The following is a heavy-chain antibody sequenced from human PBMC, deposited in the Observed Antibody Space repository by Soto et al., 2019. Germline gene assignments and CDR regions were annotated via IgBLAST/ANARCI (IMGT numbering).Heavy chain of an antibody. CDR3: ARIPRYSFPTSDDLDS. CDR1: GGTFYTYT. Sequence: SVKVSCKASGGTFYTYTFSGVLQSPLQGLEWMGSITPIYPTTNYAEKFQGRLTVTADGSTNTAYMELNSLTSEDTAVYYCARIPRYSFPTSDDLDSWGQGTLVTVSS. J-gene: IGHJ4*02. CDR2: ITPIYPTT. D-gene: IGHD5-18*01. V-gene: IGHV1-69*13.